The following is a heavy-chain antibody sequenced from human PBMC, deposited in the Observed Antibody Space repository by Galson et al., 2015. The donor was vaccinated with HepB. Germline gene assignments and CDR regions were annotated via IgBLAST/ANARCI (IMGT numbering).Heavy chain of an antibody. D-gene: IGHD4-23*01. Sequence: SVKVSCKASGGTFSSYAISWVRQAPGQGLEWMGGIIPIFGTANYAQKFQGRVTITADESTSTAYMELSSLRSEDTAVYYCAATTVVTPGGGMDVWGQGTTVTVSS. CDR2: IIPIFGTA. CDR1: GGTFSSYA. V-gene: IGHV1-69*13. J-gene: IGHJ6*02. CDR3: AATTVVTPGGGMDV.